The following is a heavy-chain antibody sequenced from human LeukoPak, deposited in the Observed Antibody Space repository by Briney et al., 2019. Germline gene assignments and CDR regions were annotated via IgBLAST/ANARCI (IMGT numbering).Heavy chain of an antibody. CDR3: AKDSGSWNDGDNWFDP. CDR2: ISGSGGST. V-gene: IGHV3-23*01. Sequence: PGGSLRLSCAASGFTFSSYAMSWVRQAPGKGLGWVSAISGSGGSTYYADSVKGRFTISRDNSKNTLYLQMNGLRAEDTAVYYCAKDSGSWNDGDNWFDPWGQGTLVTVSS. J-gene: IGHJ5*02. CDR1: GFTFSSYA. D-gene: IGHD1-1*01.